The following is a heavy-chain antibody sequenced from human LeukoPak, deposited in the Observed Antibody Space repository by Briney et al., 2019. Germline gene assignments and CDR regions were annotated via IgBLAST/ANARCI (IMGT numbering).Heavy chain of an antibody. CDR2: INPNSGGT. D-gene: IGHD2-15*01. J-gene: IGHJ4*02. Sequence: GASVKVSCKASRCIFTDYYVHWVRQAPGQGLEWMGWINPNSGGTNYAQKFQGRVTMTRDTSISTAYMELSRLRSDDTAVYYCAVSGGSCCLFDYWGQGTLVTVSS. V-gene: IGHV1-2*02. CDR3: AVSGGSCCLFDY. CDR1: RCIFTDYY.